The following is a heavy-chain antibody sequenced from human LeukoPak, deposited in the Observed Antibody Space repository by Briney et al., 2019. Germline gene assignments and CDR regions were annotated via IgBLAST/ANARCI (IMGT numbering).Heavy chain of an antibody. CDR3: AKVIGTIFGVVIISPNYGMDV. V-gene: IGHV3-23*01. Sequence: GGSLRLSCAASGFTFSSYAMSWVRQAPGKGXEWVSAISGSGGSTYYADSVKGRFTISRDNSKNTLYLQMNSLRAEDTAVYYCAKVIGTIFGVVIISPNYGMDVWGQGTTVTVSS. D-gene: IGHD3-3*01. J-gene: IGHJ6*02. CDR1: GFTFSSYA. CDR2: ISGSGGST.